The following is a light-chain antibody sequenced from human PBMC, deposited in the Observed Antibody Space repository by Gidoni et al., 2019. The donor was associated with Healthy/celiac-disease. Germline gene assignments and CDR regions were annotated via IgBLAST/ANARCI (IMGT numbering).Light chain of an antibody. CDR3: QQYSNWPLRT. CDR2: GAS. V-gene: IGKV3-15*01. J-gene: IGKJ4*02. CDR1: QSVSSN. Sequence: EIVMTQPPATLSASPGARAIPSCSASQSVSSNLTWYQQKHGQAPRHLILGASTRATGVPARISGSRSGAEFTLTIISLQSEDFAVYYCQQYSNWPLRTFGGXTKVEIK.